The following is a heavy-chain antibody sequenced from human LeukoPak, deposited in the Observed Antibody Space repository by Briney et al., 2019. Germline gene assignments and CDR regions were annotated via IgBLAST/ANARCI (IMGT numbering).Heavy chain of an antibody. Sequence: GGSLRLSCAASGLTFGSYAMYWVRQAPGKGLEWVSCIFGSGGSAHYADSVKGRFTISRDNSKNTVYLQMDSLRVEDTAIYYCAKTTAGYSSGRYPAWPIDYWGQGTLVTVSS. CDR3: AKTTAGYSSGRYPAWPIDY. CDR1: GLTFGSYA. J-gene: IGHJ4*02. CDR2: IFGSGGSA. D-gene: IGHD2-15*01. V-gene: IGHV3-23*01.